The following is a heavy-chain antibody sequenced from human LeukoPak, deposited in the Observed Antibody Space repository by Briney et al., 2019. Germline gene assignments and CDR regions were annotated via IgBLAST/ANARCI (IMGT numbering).Heavy chain of an antibody. D-gene: IGHD3-22*01. Sequence: PSETLSLTCTVSGGSIRSSSYYGGWIRQPPGKGLEWLGSIHYSGSTYYNPSLKSRVTISVATYMKPISLKLGSVTAADTAVYSCASFRGEVEISMIVVAVDHWGQGTPVTVSS. J-gene: IGHJ4*02. CDR1: GGSIRSSSYY. CDR3: ASFRGEVEISMIVVAVDH. V-gene: IGHV4-39*01. CDR2: IHYSGST.